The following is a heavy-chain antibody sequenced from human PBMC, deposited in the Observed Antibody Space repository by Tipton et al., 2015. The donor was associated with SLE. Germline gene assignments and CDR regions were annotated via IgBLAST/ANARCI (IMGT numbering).Heavy chain of an antibody. D-gene: IGHD3-22*01. J-gene: IGHJ3*01. CDR2: IYGSGSN. Sequence: TLSLTCTVSGGSISGGNSYWSWIRQPAGKRLEWIGRIYGSGSNIYNPSLKSRVTISVDTSKNHFSLKLSSVTAADTAVYYCARDRDYYDSSGLLLEGFDVWGQGTMVTVSS. CDR3: ARDRDYYDSSGLLLEGFDV. V-gene: IGHV4-61*02. CDR1: GGSISGGNSY.